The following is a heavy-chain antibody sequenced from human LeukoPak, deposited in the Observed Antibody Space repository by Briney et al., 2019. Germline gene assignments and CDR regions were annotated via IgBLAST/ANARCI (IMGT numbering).Heavy chain of an antibody. CDR3: AKGGGGSYGWEVDY. Sequence: PGGTLRLSCAASGFTVSSNYMTWVRQAPGKGLEWVSAISGNGGSTYYADSVKGRFTISRDNSKNTLSLQMNSLRAEDTPVYYCAKGGGGSYGWEVDYWGQGTLVTVSS. CDR2: ISGNGGST. D-gene: IGHD1-26*01. CDR1: GFTVSSNY. J-gene: IGHJ4*02. V-gene: IGHV3-23*01.